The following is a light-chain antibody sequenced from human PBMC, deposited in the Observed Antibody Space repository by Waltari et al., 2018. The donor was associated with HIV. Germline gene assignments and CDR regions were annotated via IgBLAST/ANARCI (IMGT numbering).Light chain of an antibody. CDR2: WAS. CDR3: QQYYTTPPT. CDR1: QSIFYSSTNENY. Sequence: DIVMTQSPESLALSLGERATINCQSSQSIFYSSTNENYLAWYQQKPGQTPILLFYWASTRASGVPERFSGSGSGTDFTLNISSLQSEDVAVYFCQQYYTTPPTFGQGTRLEIK. V-gene: IGKV4-1*01. J-gene: IGKJ1*01.